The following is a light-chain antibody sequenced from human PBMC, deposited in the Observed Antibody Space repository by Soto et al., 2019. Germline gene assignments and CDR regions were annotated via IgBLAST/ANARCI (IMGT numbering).Light chain of an antibody. CDR3: QQYGSSPRT. J-gene: IGKJ1*01. Sequence: EIVLTQSPGTLSLSPGERGTLSCRARQSVSSSYLAWYQQKPGQAPRLLIYGASSRATGIPDRFSGSGSGTDLTLTISRLEPEDFAVYYCQQYGSSPRTFGQGTKVDIK. V-gene: IGKV3-20*01. CDR2: GAS. CDR1: QSVSSSY.